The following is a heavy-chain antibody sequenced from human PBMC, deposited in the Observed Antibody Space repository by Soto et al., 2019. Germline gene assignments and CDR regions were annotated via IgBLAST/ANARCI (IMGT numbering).Heavy chain of an antibody. Sequence: ASVKVSCKASGYTFTSYGISWVRQAPGQGLEWMGWISAYNGNTNYAQKLQGRVTMTTDTSTSTAYMELRSLRSDDTAVYYCLRFYDSSPVIGHNYYYGMDVWGQGTTVTVSS. CDR2: ISAYNGNT. D-gene: IGHD3-22*01. J-gene: IGHJ6*02. CDR1: GYTFTSYG. V-gene: IGHV1-18*01. CDR3: LRFYDSSPVIGHNYYYGMDV.